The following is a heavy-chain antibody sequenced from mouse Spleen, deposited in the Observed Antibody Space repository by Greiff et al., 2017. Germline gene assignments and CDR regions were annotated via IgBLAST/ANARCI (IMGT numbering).Heavy chain of an antibody. D-gene: IGHD2-3*01. V-gene: IGHV1-15*01. CDR1: GYTFTDYE. J-gene: IGHJ3*01. CDR3: ARGYDGYFAWFAY. Sequence: QVQLQQSGAELVRPGASVTLSCKASGYTFTDYEMHWVKQTPVHGLEWIGAIDPETGGTAYNQKFKGKATLTADKSSSTAYMELRSLTSEDSAVYYCARGYDGYFAWFAYWGQGTLVTVSA. CDR2: IDPETGGT.